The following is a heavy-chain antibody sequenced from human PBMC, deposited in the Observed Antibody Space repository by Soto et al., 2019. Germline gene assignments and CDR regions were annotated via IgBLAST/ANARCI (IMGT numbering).Heavy chain of an antibody. CDR2: ILHNGDT. CDR3: ARGDSTVSSVFDY. J-gene: IGHJ4*02. V-gene: IGHV4-31*03. D-gene: IGHD4-17*01. CDR1: GGPFSGGGYY. Sequence: QVQLQESGPGLVKPSQTLSLTCTVSGGPFSGGGYYWSWVRQAPGKALEWMGYILHNGDTSYNPSLKSRITISKDTSKRQFSLNLSSVTAADTAVYYCARGDSTVSSVFDYWGQGMVVTVSS.